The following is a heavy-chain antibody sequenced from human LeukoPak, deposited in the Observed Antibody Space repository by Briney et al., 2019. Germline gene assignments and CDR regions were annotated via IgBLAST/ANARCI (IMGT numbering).Heavy chain of an antibody. Sequence: ASVKVSCKASGYTFTGYYIHWVRQAPGQGLEWMGWIYPYSGDTNYAQNFQGRVTMTRDTSISTAYMELSSLKSDDTAVYYCARGLGATTFADFDYWGQGTLVTVSS. CDR3: ARGLGATTFADFDY. CDR1: GYTFTGYY. D-gene: IGHD1-26*01. CDR2: IYPYSGDT. V-gene: IGHV1-2*02. J-gene: IGHJ4*02.